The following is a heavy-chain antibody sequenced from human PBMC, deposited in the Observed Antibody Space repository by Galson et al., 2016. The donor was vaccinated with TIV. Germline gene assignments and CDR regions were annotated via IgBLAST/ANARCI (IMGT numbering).Heavy chain of an antibody. V-gene: IGHV6-1*01. Sequence: CAISGDSVSSNSAWNWIRQSPPRGLEWLGRTYYRSKWYNDYALSVRSRITINPDTSKNQFSLQLNSMTPEDTAVYYCARDRTLPGYYYNGMDVWGQGTTVTVSS. CDR1: GDSVSSNSA. J-gene: IGHJ6*02. CDR2: TYYRSKWYN. D-gene: IGHD1/OR15-1a*01. CDR3: ARDRTLPGYYYNGMDV.